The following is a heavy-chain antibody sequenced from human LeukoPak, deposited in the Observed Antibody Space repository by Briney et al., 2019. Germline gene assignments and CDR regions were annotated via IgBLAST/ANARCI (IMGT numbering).Heavy chain of an antibody. CDR1: GGSISSGSYY. CDR2: IYTSGST. V-gene: IGHV4-61*02. Sequence: SETLSLTCTVSGGSISSGSYYWNWVRQPAGKGLEWIGRIYTSGSTNYNPSLKSRVAISVDTSRNQFSLRLTSVTAADTAIFYCARGGLFAFDIWGQGTTVIVSS. J-gene: IGHJ3*02. CDR3: ARGGLFAFDI.